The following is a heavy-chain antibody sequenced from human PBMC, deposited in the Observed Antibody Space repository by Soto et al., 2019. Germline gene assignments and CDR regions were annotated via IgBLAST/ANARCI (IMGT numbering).Heavy chain of an antibody. D-gene: IGHD3-16*02. J-gene: IGHJ6*03. Sequence: QVQLVQSGAEVKKPGASVKVSCKASGYTFTGYYMHWVRQAPGQGLEWMGWINPNSGGTNYAQKVQGWVSTPREAHISTAYMDLSRLGSDDTAVDYCARGGSDYIWGSYRPDYYYYYMDVWGKGTTVTVSS. CDR1: GYTFTGYY. CDR2: INPNSGGT. V-gene: IGHV1-2*04. CDR3: ARGGSDYIWGSYRPDYYYYYMDV.